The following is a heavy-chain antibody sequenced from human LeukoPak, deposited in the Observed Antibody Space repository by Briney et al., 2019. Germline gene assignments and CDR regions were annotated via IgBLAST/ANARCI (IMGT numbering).Heavy chain of an antibody. CDR2: IKQDGSEK. J-gene: IGHJ4*02. CDR3: ARGGMYGRIFGVVITPEFDY. D-gene: IGHD3-3*01. Sequence: GGSLRLSCAASGFTFSSYSMSWVRQAPGKGLEWVANIKQDGSEKYSVDSVKGRFTISRDNAKNSLYLQMNSLRAEDTAVYYCARGGMYGRIFGVVITPEFDYWGQGTLVTVSS. CDR1: GFTFSSYS. V-gene: IGHV3-7*01.